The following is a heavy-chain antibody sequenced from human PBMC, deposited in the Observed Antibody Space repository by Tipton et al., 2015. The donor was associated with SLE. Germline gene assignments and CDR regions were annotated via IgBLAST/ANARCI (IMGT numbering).Heavy chain of an antibody. V-gene: IGHV5-51*03. J-gene: IGHJ4*02. CDR1: GYSFTTYW. D-gene: IGHD4-17*01. CDR3: ARLATVTSDFDF. Sequence: VQLVQSGAEVKKPGESLKISCKSSGYSFTTYWIAWVCQMPGKGLEWMGIIYPGDSDTRYSPSFQGQVTISADKSISTAYLQWSSLKASDAAMYYCARLATVTSDFDFWGQGTLVTVSS. CDR2: IYPGDSDT.